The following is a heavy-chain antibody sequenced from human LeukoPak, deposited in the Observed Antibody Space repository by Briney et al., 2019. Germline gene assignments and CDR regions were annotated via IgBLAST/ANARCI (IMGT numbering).Heavy chain of an antibody. CDR2: IWYDGSNK. D-gene: IGHD2-8*01. V-gene: IGHV3-33*01. Sequence: PGGSLRLSCAASGFTFSSYGMHWVRQAPGKGLEGVAVIWYDGSNKYYADSVKGRFTISRDNSKNTLYLQMNSLRAEDTAVYYCARGIVLPVDNDAFDIWGQGTMVTVSS. CDR1: GFTFSSYG. J-gene: IGHJ3*02. CDR3: ARGIVLPVDNDAFDI.